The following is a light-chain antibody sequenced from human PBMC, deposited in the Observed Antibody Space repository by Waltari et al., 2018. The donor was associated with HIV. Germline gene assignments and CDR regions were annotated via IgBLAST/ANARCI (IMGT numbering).Light chain of an antibody. CDR1: NIATNS. CDR2: DDT. V-gene: IGLV3-21*02. Sequence: SYVLTQPPSLSAAPGQTARLSCGGTNIATNSVHWYQQKPGQVPVLVVYDDTDRPSGIPERFSGSNSGNTATLTISRVEAGDEADYYCQVWDRSDDHVVFGGGTKLTVL. J-gene: IGLJ2*01. CDR3: QVWDRSDDHVV.